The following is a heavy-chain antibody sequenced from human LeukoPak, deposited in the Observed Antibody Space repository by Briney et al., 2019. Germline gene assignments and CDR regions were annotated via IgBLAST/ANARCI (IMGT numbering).Heavy chain of an antibody. V-gene: IGHV3-53*01. CDR1: GFIVSSNY. Sequence: PGGSLRLSCAASGFIVSSNYMNWVRQAPGKGLEWVSVIYTGGNTYYADSVKGRFTISRDNAKNSLYLQMNSLRDEDTAVYYCASLGGLRLDYFDYWAREPWSPSPQ. CDR2: IYTGGNT. D-gene: IGHD5-12*01. J-gene: IGHJ4*02. CDR3: ASLGGLRLDYFDY.